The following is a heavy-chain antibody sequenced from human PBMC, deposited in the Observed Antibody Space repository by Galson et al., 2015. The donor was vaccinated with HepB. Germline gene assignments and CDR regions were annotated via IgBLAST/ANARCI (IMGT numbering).Heavy chain of an antibody. CDR2: ISSSSTI. V-gene: IGHV3-48*01. D-gene: IGHD3-10*01. CDR3: ARDLSSYYENWFDP. J-gene: IGHJ5*02. Sequence: SLRLSCAASGFTFSSNSMNWVRQAPGKGLEWVSYISSSSTIYYADSVKGRFTISRDNAKNSLYLQMNSLRAEDTAVYYCARDLSSYYENWFDPWGQGTLVTVSS. CDR1: GFTFSSNS.